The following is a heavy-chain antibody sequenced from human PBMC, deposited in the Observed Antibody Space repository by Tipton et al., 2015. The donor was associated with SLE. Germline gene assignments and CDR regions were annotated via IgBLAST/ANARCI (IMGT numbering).Heavy chain of an antibody. V-gene: IGHV4-34*01. CDR1: GFTFSSYS. CDR2: INHSGST. Sequence: LRLSCAASGFTFSSYSMNWVRQAPGKGLEWIGEINHSGSTNYNPSLKSRVTISVDTSKNQFSLKLSSVTAADTAVYYCAREPWDDAFDIWGQGTMVTVSS. D-gene: IGHD1-26*01. CDR3: AREPWDDAFDI. J-gene: IGHJ3*02.